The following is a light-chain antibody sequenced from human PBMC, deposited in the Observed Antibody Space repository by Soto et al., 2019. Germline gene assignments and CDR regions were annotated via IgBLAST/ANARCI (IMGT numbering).Light chain of an antibody. CDR1: QSISSW. V-gene: IGKV1-5*03. J-gene: IGKJ5*01. CDR2: KAS. CDR3: QQYNNWPLT. Sequence: DIQMTPSPSPLSASVGVRVTIPFRASQSISSWLAWYQQKPGKAPKLLIYKASSLESGVPSRFSGSGSGTEFTLTITTLQSEDVAVYCCQQYNNWPLTFGPGTRLEIK.